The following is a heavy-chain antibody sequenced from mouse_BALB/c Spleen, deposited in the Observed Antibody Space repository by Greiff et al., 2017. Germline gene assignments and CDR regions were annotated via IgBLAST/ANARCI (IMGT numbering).Heavy chain of an antibody. CDR2: ISSGGGNT. J-gene: IGHJ4*01. V-gene: IGHV5-9*03. CDR1: GFTFSSNT. D-gene: IGHD1-1*01. Sequence: EVMLVESGGGLVKPGGSLKLSCAASGFTFSSNTLSWVRQTPEKRLEWVATISSGGGNTYYPDSVQGRFTISRDNAKNNLYLQMSSLRSGDTALFYCARYEYYGSSHAMDYWGQGTSVTVSS. CDR3: ARYEYYGSSHAMDY.